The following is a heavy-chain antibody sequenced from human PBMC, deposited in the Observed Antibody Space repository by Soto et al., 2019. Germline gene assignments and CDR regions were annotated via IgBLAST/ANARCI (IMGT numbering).Heavy chain of an antibody. Sequence: SETLSLTCAVSGDSISSGGYSWSWIRQPPGKGLEWIGSIYHSGSTYYNPSLKSRVTISVDTSKNQFSLKLSSVTAADTAVYYCARIYYDSVFDYWGQRTLVTVSS. D-gene: IGHD3-22*01. CDR1: GDSISSGGYS. CDR2: IYHSGST. CDR3: ARIYYDSVFDY. V-gene: IGHV4-30-2*03. J-gene: IGHJ4*02.